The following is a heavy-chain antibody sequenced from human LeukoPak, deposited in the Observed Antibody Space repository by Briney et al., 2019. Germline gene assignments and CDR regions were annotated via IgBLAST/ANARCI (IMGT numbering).Heavy chain of an antibody. CDR1: GGSFSGYY. CDR3: ASFYDSSPLDV. D-gene: IGHD3-22*01. V-gene: IGHV4-34*01. J-gene: IGHJ6*02. CDR2: INHSGST. Sequence: SETPSLTCAVYGGSFSGYYWSWIRQPPGKGLEWIGEINHSGSTNYNPSLKSRVTISVDTTKNQFSLKLSSVTAADTAVYYCASFYDSSPLDVWGQGTTVTVSS.